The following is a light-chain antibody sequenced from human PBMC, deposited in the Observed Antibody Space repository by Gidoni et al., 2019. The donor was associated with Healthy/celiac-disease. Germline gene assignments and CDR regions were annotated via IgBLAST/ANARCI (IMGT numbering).Light chain of an antibody. CDR3: QSYDSSLSGHVV. CDR2: GNS. V-gene: IGLV1-40*01. Sequence: QSVLPLPPSVSGAPGQSVTISCTGSSSNIGAGYDVHWYQQLPGTAPKLLIYGNSNRPSGVPDRFSGSKSGTSASLAITGLQAEDEADYYCQSYDSSLSGHVVFGGGTKLTVL. J-gene: IGLJ2*01. CDR1: SSNIGAGYD.